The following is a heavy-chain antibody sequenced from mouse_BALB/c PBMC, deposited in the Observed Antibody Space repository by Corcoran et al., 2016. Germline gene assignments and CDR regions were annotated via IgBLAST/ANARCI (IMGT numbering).Heavy chain of an antibody. CDR3: ARRRANWDVNYFDY. CDR2: IYWDDDK. J-gene: IGHJ3*01. V-gene: IGHV8-12*01. Sequence: QVTLKESGPGILQPSQTLSLTCSFSGFSLSTSGMGVSWIRQPSGKGLEWLAHIYWDDDKRYNPSLKSRLTISKDTSSNQVFLKITSVDTADTATYYCARRRANWDVNYFDYWGQGTLVTVSA. D-gene: IGHD4-1*01. CDR1: GFSLSTSGMG.